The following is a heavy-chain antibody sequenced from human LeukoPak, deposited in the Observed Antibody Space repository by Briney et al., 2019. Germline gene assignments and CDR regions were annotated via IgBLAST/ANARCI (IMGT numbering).Heavy chain of an antibody. V-gene: IGHV3-53*01. CDR2: IYSGGST. CDR3: ATTTGWITMVRGVISAHDAFDI. J-gene: IGHJ3*02. CDR1: GFTVSSNY. Sequence: GGSLRLSCAASGFTVSSNYMSWVRQAPGKGLEWVSVIYSGGSTYYADSVKGRITISRDNSKNTLYLQMNSLRAEDTAVYYCATTTGWITMVRGVISAHDAFDIWGQGTMVTVSS. D-gene: IGHD3-10*01.